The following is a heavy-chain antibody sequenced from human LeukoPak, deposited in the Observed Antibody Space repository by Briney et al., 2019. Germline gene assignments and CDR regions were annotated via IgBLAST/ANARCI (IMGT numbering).Heavy chain of an antibody. D-gene: IGHD3-10*01. CDR2: INPNSGGT. V-gene: IGHV1-2*02. CDR3: ARLWFGELSNWFDP. Sequence: ASVRVSCKASGYTFTGYYMHWMRQAPGQGPEWMGWINPNSGGTSYAQKFQGRVTMTRDTSISTAYMELSRLRSDDTAVYYCARLWFGELSNWFDPWGQGTLVTVSS. CDR1: GYTFTGYY. J-gene: IGHJ5*02.